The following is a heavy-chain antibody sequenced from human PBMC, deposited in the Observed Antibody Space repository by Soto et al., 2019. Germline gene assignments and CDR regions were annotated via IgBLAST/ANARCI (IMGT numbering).Heavy chain of an antibody. V-gene: IGHV1-18*01. J-gene: IGHJ1*01. CDR3: ARRDAIFGVVFEYFQH. D-gene: IGHD3-3*01. CDR1: GYTFTSYG. CDR2: ISAYNGNT. Sequence: QVQLVQSGAEVKKPGASVKVSCKASGYTFTSYGISWVRQAPGQGLEWMGWISAYNGNTNYAQKLQGRVTMTTDTSTNTVYMEQRGLKSDDTAVYYCARRDAIFGVVFEYFQHWGLGTLVTVSS.